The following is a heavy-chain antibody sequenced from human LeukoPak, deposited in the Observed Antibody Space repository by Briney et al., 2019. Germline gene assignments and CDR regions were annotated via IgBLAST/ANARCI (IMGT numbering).Heavy chain of an antibody. CDR2: IYYSGSP. D-gene: IGHD4-23*01. J-gene: IGHJ5*02. Sequence: SQTLSPTCTVSGGSISSGGSYWSWIRQHPGKGLEWIGYIYYSGSPYYNPSLKSRVTISVDTSKNQFSLKLSSVTAADTAVYYCARGSTTVVTVSWFDPWGQGTLVTVSS. CDR3: ARGSTTVVTVSWFDP. CDR1: GGSISSGGSY. V-gene: IGHV4-31*03.